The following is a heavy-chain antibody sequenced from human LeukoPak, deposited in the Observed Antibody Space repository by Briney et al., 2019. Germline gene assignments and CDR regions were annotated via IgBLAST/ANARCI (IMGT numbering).Heavy chain of an antibody. Sequence: PGGSLRLSCAASGFTFSSYSMNWVRQAPGKGLEWVSSISSSSSYIYYADSVKGRFTISRDNAKNSLYLQMNGLRAEDTAVYYCARDSDSSGYAFDIWGQGTMVTVSS. CDR1: GFTFSSYS. V-gene: IGHV3-21*01. CDR2: ISSSSSYI. J-gene: IGHJ3*02. CDR3: ARDSDSSGYAFDI. D-gene: IGHD3-22*01.